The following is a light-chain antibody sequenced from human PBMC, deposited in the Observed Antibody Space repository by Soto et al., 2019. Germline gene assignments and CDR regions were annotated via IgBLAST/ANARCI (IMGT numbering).Light chain of an antibody. CDR1: QSVSSN. CDR3: QQYNNWPPVT. V-gene: IGKV3-15*01. J-gene: IGKJ1*01. CDR2: GAS. Sequence: EIVMTQSPATLSVSPGERATISCRASQSVSSNLAWYQQKPGQAPRLLIYGASTSATGIPARFSGSGSGTEFTRTISSLQSEDFAVYYCQQYNNWPPVTFGQGTKVEIK.